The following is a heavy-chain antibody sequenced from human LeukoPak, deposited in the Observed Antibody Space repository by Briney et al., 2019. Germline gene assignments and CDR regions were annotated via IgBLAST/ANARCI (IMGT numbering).Heavy chain of an antibody. Sequence: GGSLRLSCAASGFTFADYAMHWVRQAPGRGLEWVSGISWNSGSIGYADSVKGRFTISRDNAKNSLYLQMNSLRAEDTALYYCAKDKTRSTMIVRGYYMDVWGKGSTVTVSS. CDR2: ISWNSGSI. V-gene: IGHV3-9*01. D-gene: IGHD3-22*01. CDR3: AKDKTRSTMIVRGYYMDV. CDR1: GFTFADYA. J-gene: IGHJ6*03.